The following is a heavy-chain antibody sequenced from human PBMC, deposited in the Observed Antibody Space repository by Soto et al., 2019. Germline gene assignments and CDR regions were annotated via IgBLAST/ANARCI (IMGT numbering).Heavy chain of an antibody. Sequence: QVQLQESGPGLVKPSQTLSLTCTVSGGSISSGGYYWSWIRQHPGKGLEWIGYIYYSGSTYYNPALKSRVTISVDTSKNQFSLKLSSVTAADTAVYYCASWSVNISYYYYYMDVWGKGTTVTVSS. J-gene: IGHJ6*03. CDR3: ASWSVNISYYYYYMDV. V-gene: IGHV4-31*03. D-gene: IGHD5-12*01. CDR2: IYYSGST. CDR1: GGSISSGGYY.